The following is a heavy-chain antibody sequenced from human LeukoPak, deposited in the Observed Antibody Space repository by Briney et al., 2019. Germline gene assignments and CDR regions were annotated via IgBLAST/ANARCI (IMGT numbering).Heavy chain of an antibody. V-gene: IGHV1-8*01. CDR2: MKPNSGNT. J-gene: IGHJ4*02. D-gene: IGHD6-13*01. Sequence: ASVKVSCTASGYTFTNYDINWVRQATGQGLEWMGYMKPNSGNTGYAQKLQGRVTMTRDTSISTAYMELSSLTSEDTAVYYCARPRTGYSSSWYPYYFDYWGQGTLVTVSS. CDR1: GYTFTNYD. CDR3: ARPRTGYSSSWYPYYFDY.